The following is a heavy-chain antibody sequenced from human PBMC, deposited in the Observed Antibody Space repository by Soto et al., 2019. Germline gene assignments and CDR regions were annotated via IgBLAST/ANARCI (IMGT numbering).Heavy chain of an antibody. CDR3: ARDSDFAY. CDR1: GDSVPSNSAG. Sequence: SQTLSLTCAISGDSVPSNSAGWNWIRQSPSRGLEWLGRTYYRSEWFNEYAVSVKSRITINPDTSRNQISLQLNSVTPEDTAIYYCARDSDFAYWGRGTQVTVSS. J-gene: IGHJ4*01. D-gene: IGHD3-10*01. V-gene: IGHV6-1*01. CDR2: TYYRSEWFN.